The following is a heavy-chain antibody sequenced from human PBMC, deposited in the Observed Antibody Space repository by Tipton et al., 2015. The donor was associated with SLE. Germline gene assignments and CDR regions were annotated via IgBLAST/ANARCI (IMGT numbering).Heavy chain of an antibody. CDR3: TKDISAGGLDF. CDR1: GLTITDHA. Sequence: SLRLSCAASGLTITDHAVHWVRQAPGKGLEWVSGIMWSSDRIGYADSVKGRFTISRDNARNSLYLQMSSLRVEDTAFYFCTKDISAGGLDFWGRGTLVTVSS. D-gene: IGHD4-23*01. CDR2: IMWSSDRI. V-gene: IGHV3-9*01. J-gene: IGHJ4*02.